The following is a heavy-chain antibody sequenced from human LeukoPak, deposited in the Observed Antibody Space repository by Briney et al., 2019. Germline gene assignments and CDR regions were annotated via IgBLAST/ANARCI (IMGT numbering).Heavy chain of an antibody. V-gene: IGHV4-38-2*02. CDR2: IYHSGST. CDR1: AYSISSGYY. D-gene: IGHD6-6*01. J-gene: IGHJ5*02. Sequence: NPSETLSLTCTVSAYSISSGYYWGWIRQHPGKGLERIGSIYHSGSTYYNPSLKSRVTISVDTSKNQFSLKLSSVTAADTAVYYCARSSSSSRGSGFDPWGQGTLVTVSS. CDR3: ARSSSSSRGSGFDP.